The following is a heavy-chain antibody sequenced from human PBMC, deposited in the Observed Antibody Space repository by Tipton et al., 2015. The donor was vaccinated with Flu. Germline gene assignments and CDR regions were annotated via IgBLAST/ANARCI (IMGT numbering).Heavy chain of an antibody. J-gene: IGHJ4*02. Sequence: LRLSCTVSGGSISSSSYYWGWIRQPPGKGLGWIGSIYYSGSTYYNPSLKSRVTISVDTSKNQFSLKLSSVAAADTAVYYCATKEVSYCSGGSCYSYYFDYWGQGTLVTVSS. V-gene: IGHV4-39*01. D-gene: IGHD2-15*01. CDR2: IYYSGST. CDR1: GGSISSSSYY. CDR3: ATKEVSYCSGGSCYSYYFDY.